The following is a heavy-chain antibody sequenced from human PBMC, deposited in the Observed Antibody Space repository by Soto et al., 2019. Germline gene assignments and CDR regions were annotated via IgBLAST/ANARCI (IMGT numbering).Heavy chain of an antibody. CDR2: ISYDGSNK. J-gene: IGHJ6*02. V-gene: IGHV3-30*18. CDR1: GFTFSSYG. D-gene: IGHD3-22*01. Sequence: GGSLRLSCAASGFTFSSYGMHWVRQAPGKGLEWVAVISYDGSNKYYADSVKGRFTISRDNSKNTLYLQMNSLRAEDTAVYYCAKGGSYSSGHYYPNYYYYGIDAWGQGTRVTVSS. CDR3: AKGGSYSSGHYYPNYYYYGIDA.